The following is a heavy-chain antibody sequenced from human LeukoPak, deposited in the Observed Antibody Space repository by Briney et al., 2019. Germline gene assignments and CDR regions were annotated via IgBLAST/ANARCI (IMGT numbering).Heavy chain of an antibody. CDR2: INPSGGST. D-gene: IGHD4/OR15-4a*01. J-gene: IGHJ4*02. V-gene: IGHV1-46*01. CDR3: ARNGARISLDTCYFDY. Sequence: ASVKVSCKASGYTFTSYYMHWVRQAPGQGLECMGIINPSGGSTSYAQKFQGRVTMTRDMSTSTVYMELSSLRSEDTAVYYCARNGARISLDTCYFDYWGQGTLVTVSS. CDR1: GYTFTSYY.